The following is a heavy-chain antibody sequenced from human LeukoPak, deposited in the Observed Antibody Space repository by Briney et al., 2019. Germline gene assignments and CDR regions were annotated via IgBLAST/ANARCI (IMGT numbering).Heavy chain of an antibody. J-gene: IGHJ5*02. V-gene: IGHV3-23*01. Sequence: GGSPRLSCAASRFTFSNYAMNWVRQAPGKGLEWVPSISESGEDPSYADSVKGRFIISRDNSRNSLYLQMNSLRAEDTAVYYCARARGRSAFDPWGQGTLVTVSS. D-gene: IGHD2-2*01. CDR3: ARARGRSAFDP. CDR2: ISESGEDP. CDR1: RFTFSNYA.